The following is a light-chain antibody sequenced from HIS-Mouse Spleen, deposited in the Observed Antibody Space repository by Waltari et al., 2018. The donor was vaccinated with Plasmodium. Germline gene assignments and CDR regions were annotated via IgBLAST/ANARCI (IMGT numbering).Light chain of an antibody. J-gene: IGKJ4*01. CDR1: QSVSSY. V-gene: IGKV3-11*01. Sequence: EIVLTQSPATLSLSPGERATLSCRASQSVSSYLAWYQQKPGQAPRLLIYDASNSATGIPARVSGRGSWTDFTLTISSLVPEDFAVYYCQQRSNWPPLTFGGGTKVEIK. CDR2: DAS. CDR3: QQRSNWPPLT.